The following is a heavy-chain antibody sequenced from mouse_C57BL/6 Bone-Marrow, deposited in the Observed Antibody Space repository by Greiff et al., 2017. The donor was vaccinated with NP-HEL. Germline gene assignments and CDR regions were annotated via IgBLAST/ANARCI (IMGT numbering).Heavy chain of an antibody. CDR1: GYTFTNYW. CDR2: IYPGGGYT. Sequence: QVQLQQSGAELVRPGTSVKMSCKASGYTFTNYWIGWAKQRPGHGLAWIGDIYPGGGYTNYNEKFKGKATLTADKSSSTAYMQFSSLTSEDSAIYYCATGSSGAWFAYWGQGTLVTVSA. V-gene: IGHV1-63*01. D-gene: IGHD3-2*02. J-gene: IGHJ3*01. CDR3: ATGSSGAWFAY.